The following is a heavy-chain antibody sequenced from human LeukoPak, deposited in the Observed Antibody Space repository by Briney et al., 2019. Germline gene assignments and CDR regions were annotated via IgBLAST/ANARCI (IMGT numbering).Heavy chain of an antibody. CDR2: IYYSGST. CDR1: GGSISSSSYY. D-gene: IGHD2/OR15-2a*01. CDR3: ASAPSRYYFDY. Sequence: SETLSLTCTVSGGSISSSSYYWGWIRQPPGKGLEWIGSIYYSGSTYYNPSLKSRVTISVDTSKNQFSLKLSSVTAADTAVYYCASAPSRYYFDYWGQGTLVTISS. V-gene: IGHV4-39*01. J-gene: IGHJ4*02.